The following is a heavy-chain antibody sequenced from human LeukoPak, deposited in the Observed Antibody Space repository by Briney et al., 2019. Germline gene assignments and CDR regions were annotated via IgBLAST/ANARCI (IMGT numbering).Heavy chain of an antibody. V-gene: IGHV3-30*18. Sequence: PGRSLRLSCEASGFVFSMYGMPWVRQAPGKGLEWVAVISDDGSRSYFANSVKGRFTMSKDNSKNTVYLQMNSLRPDDTAVYFCAKDRAGAADYWGQGTRVIVSS. J-gene: IGHJ4*02. D-gene: IGHD6-19*01. CDR2: ISDDGSRS. CDR1: GFVFSMYG. CDR3: AKDRAGAADY.